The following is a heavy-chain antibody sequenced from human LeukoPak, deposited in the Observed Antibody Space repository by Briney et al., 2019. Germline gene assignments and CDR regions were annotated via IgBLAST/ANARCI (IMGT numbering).Heavy chain of an antibody. J-gene: IGHJ5*02. CDR1: GFTFTSYS. CDR2: ISSSSSYI. D-gene: IGHD4-17*01. V-gene: IGHV3-21*01. CDR3: ARGPGHDDGDYVGWFET. Sequence: VRSLRLSCAASGFTFTSYSMNWVRQAPGKGLEWFSSISSSSSYIYYADSVKGRFTISRDNAKNSLYLQMKSLRAEDTAVYYCARGPGHDDGDYVGWFETWGQGTLVTVSS.